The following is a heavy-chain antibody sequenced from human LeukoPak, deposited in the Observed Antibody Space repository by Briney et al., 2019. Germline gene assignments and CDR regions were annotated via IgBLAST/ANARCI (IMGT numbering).Heavy chain of an antibody. V-gene: IGHV5-51*01. D-gene: IGHD1-26*01. Sequence: GPSLQISAQCSGSSFTSYWIGGVRALPGKGLEWMGIIYPGDSDTTYSPSFQGQVTISADKSISTAYLQWSSLKASDTAMYYCARQYSGSFMSYMDVWGKGTTVTVSS. J-gene: IGHJ6*03. CDR3: ARQYSGSFMSYMDV. CDR2: IYPGDSDT. CDR1: GSSFTSYW.